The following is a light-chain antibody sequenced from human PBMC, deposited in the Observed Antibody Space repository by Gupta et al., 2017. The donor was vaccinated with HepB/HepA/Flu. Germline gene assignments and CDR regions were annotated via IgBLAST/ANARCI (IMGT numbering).Light chain of an antibody. CDR3: MQGSHGRGFT. J-gene: IGKJ3*01. V-gene: IGKV2-30*01. CDR2: KIS. Sequence: DVVMTQSPLSLPVTLGQPASISCRSSESLVNSDGNTYLTWFQQRPGQSPRRLIYKISNRDSGVPDRFSGSGSGTNFTLKISRVEAEDVGIYYCMQGSHGRGFTFGPGTKVDMK. CDR1: ESLVNSDGNTY.